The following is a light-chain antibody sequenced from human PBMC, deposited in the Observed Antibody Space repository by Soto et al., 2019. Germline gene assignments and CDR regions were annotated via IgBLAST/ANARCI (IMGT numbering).Light chain of an antibody. CDR3: QQYWT. Sequence: DIQMTQSPSTRPASVGDRVTITCRASQSISSWLAWYQQKPGKAPKLLIYKASSLESGVPSRFSGSGSGTEFTLTISSLQPDDFATYYCQQYWTFGQGTKVDIK. V-gene: IGKV1-5*03. J-gene: IGKJ1*01. CDR1: QSISSW. CDR2: KAS.